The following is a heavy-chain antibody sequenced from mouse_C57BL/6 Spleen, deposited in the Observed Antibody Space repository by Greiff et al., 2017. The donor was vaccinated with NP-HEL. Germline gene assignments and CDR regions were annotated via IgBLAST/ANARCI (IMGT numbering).Heavy chain of an antibody. CDR3: AREGIYGNYSYAMDY. CDR1: GYTFTSYW. D-gene: IGHD2-1*01. V-gene: IGHV1-55*01. J-gene: IGHJ4*01. CDR2: IYPGSGST. Sequence: QVQLKQPGAELVKPGASVKMSCKASGYTFTSYWITWVKQRPGQGLEWIGDIYPGSGSTNYNEKFKSKATLTVDTSSSTAYMQLSSLTSEDSAVYYCAREGIYGNYSYAMDYWGQGTSVTVSS.